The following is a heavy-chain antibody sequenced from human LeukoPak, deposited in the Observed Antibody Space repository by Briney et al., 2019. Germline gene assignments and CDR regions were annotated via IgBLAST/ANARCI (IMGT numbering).Heavy chain of an antibody. D-gene: IGHD3-3*01. V-gene: IGHV1-3*01. CDR1: GYTFTSYA. J-gene: IGHJ6*02. CDR3: ATDARTIFGVVIMRYGMDV. Sequence: GASVKVSCKASGYTFTSYAMHWVRQAPGQRLEWMGWINAGNGNTKYPQKFQRRVTITRDTPASTAYMELSSLRSEDTAVYYCATDARTIFGVVIMRYGMDVWGQGTTVTVSS. CDR2: INAGNGNT.